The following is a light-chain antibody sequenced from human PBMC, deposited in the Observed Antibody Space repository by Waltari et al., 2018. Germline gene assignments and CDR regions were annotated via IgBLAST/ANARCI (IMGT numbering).Light chain of an antibody. J-gene: IGLJ2*01. CDR2: KDS. CDR3: QSADTNFANHVV. Sequence: SYDLTKPPSVSVSPGQTDRHTCSGDSLPKLYSYGYQQKPGQAPVLLIYKDSERPSGIPERFSGSSSGTTATLTISGVQAEDEADYYCQSADTNFANHVVFGGGTQLTVL. CDR1: SLPKLY. V-gene: IGLV3-25*03.